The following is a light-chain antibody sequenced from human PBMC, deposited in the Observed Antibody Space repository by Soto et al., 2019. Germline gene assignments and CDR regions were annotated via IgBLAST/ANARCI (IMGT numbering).Light chain of an antibody. CDR3: VQGTHWPWT. V-gene: IGKV2-30*01. CDR2: QVS. CDR1: QGLVYSDGNTF. J-gene: IGKJ1*01. Sequence: DVVMTQSPLSLSVTLGQPASISCRSSQGLVYSDGNTFLNWFHQRPGQSPRRLIYQVSNRDSGVXDXVSGSGSGTDYTLTISGVEAEDVGIYYCVQGTHWPWTFGQGTKVEIK.